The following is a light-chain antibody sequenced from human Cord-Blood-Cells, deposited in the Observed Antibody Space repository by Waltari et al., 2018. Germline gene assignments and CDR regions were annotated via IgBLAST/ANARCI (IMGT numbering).Light chain of an antibody. CDR3: CSCAGSSNVV. CDR2: EVS. Sequence: QAALTQPAPAPGSPGQSIPILCTGTSSDVGSYNLVSWYQQHPGKALKHLIYEVSKRRQGVSNRFSGSKAGNTAVLDSCGLRAEGEADYYCCSCAGSSNVVVGEGTKLPIL. CDR1: SSDVGSYNL. V-gene: IGLV2-23*02. J-gene: IGLJ3*02.